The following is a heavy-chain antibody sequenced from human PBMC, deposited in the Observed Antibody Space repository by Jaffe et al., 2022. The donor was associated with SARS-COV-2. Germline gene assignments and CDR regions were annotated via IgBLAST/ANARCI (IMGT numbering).Heavy chain of an antibody. CDR2: INYSGTT. V-gene: IGHV4-28*01. CDR3: AKRGSGGSLDY. J-gene: IGHJ4*02. CDR1: GYSISTTNSW. Sequence: QVQLQESGPGLVKPSDTLSLTCAVSGYSISTTNSWWGWIRQPPGKGLEWIGYINYSGTTYYNPSLMSRVTMTVDTSKNQFSLNLLSVTAVDTAVYYCAKRGSGGSLDYWGQGTLVAVSS. D-gene: IGHD2-15*01.